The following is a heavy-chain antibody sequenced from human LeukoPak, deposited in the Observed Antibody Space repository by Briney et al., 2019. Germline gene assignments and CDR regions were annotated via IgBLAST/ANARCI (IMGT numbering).Heavy chain of an antibody. CDR2: IKTSVGST. Sequence: ASVKVSCKASGYTFINYYMHWVRQAPGQGLEWMGPIKTSVGSTSYAQKFQGRITMTRDTSTSTLYLELSSLRSDDTAVYYCIKGSHYDFRNWGQGTLVTVSS. D-gene: IGHD3-3*01. CDR1: GYTFINYY. J-gene: IGHJ4*02. CDR3: IKGSHYDFRN. V-gene: IGHV1-46*03.